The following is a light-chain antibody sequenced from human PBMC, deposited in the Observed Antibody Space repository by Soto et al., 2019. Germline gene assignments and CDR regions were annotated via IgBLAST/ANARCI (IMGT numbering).Light chain of an antibody. CDR2: EVS. CDR1: SSDVGGYNY. CDR3: SSYTSSSTYV. Sequence: LTQPASVSGSPGQSITISCTGTSSDVGGYNYVSWYQQHPGKAPKLMIYEVSNRPSGVSNRFSGSKSGNTASLTISGLQAEDEADYYCSSYTSSSTYVFGTGTKVTVL. V-gene: IGLV2-14*01. J-gene: IGLJ1*01.